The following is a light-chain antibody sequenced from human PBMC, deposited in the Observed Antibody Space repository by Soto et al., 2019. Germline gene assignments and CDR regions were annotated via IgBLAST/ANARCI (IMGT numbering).Light chain of an antibody. CDR1: QSVSSN. CDR2: GAS. V-gene: IGKV3-15*01. CDR3: QQYNNWPRT. J-gene: IGKJ2*01. Sequence: EIVMTQSPATLSVSPGERATVSCRASQSVSSNLAWYQQKPGQAPRLLIYGASTRATGIPARFSVSGSGTEFTLTIGSLQSEDFTVYYRQQYNNWPRTFGQGTKMEIK.